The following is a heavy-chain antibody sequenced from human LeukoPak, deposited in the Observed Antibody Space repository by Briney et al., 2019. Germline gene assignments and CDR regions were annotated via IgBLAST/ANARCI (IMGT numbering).Heavy chain of an antibody. J-gene: IGHJ5*02. V-gene: IGHV3-21*01. Sequence: GGSLRLSCAATGFTFSSYSMNWVRQAPGKGLEWVSSISSSSSYIYYADSVKGRFTISRDNAKNSLYLQMNSLRAEDTAVYYCARESHGGFDPWGQGTLVTVSS. CDR3: ARESHGGFDP. CDR1: GFTFSSYS. CDR2: ISSSSSYI.